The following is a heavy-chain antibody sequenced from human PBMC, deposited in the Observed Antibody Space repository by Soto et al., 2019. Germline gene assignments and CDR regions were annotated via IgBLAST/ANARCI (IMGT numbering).Heavy chain of an antibody. CDR1: GFTFSSYG. J-gene: IGHJ5*02. V-gene: IGHV3-33*01. Sequence: VGSLRLSCAASGFTFSSYGMHWVRQAPGKGLEWVAVIWYDGSNKYYADSVKGRFTISRDNSKNTLYLQMNSLRAEDTAVYYCARDRRYYDSSGSYNWFDPWGQGTLVTSPQ. D-gene: IGHD3-22*01. CDR2: IWYDGSNK. CDR3: ARDRRYYDSSGSYNWFDP.